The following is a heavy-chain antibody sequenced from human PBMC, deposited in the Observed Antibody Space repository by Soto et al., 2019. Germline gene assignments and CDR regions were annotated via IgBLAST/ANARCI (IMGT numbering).Heavy chain of an antibody. V-gene: IGHV4-59*01. CDR1: GGSINDFY. CDR3: ARVGGVAARTFDY. CDR2: IHYSGST. Sequence: SETLSLTCTVSGGSINDFYWSWIRQPPGKGLEWIGYIHYSGSTDYNPSLKGRVTISIDTSKNQFSLKLRSVTAADTAVYYCARVGGVAARTFDYWGQGTLVTVSS. D-gene: IGHD6-6*01. J-gene: IGHJ4*02.